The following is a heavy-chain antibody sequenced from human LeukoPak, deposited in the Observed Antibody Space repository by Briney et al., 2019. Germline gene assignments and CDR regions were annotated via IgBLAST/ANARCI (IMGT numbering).Heavy chain of an antibody. CDR3: ARDRDCSGGSCYSGLPHPVENWFDS. Sequence: PGGSLRLSCAASGFTFSSYWMHWVRQAPGKGLVWVSHIYSDGSSRRYADSVKGRFTISRDNAKNTLYLQMNSLRAEDTAVYYCARDRDCSGGSCYSGLPHPVENWFDSWGQGTLVTVS. CDR1: GFTFSSYW. J-gene: IGHJ5*01. CDR2: IYSDGSSR. V-gene: IGHV3-74*01. D-gene: IGHD2-15*01.